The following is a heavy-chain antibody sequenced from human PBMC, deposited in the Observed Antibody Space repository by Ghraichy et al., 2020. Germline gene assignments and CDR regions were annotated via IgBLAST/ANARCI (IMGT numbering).Heavy chain of an antibody. CDR3: AREPWDTALITPFFDY. J-gene: IGHJ4*02. CDR1: GGSVSSGSYY. CDR2: IHYSGTT. D-gene: IGHD5-18*01. V-gene: IGHV4-61*01. Sequence: SETLSLTCTVSGGSVSSGSYYWNWIRQPPGKGLEWIGYIHYSGTTDYSPSLKSRVSISVDTSKNQFSLRLTSVSPADTAVYYCAREPWDTALITPFFDYWGRGTLVTVSS.